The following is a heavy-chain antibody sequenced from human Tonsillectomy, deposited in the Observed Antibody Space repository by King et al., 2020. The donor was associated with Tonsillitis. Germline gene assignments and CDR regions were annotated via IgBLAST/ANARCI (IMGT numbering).Heavy chain of an antibody. J-gene: IGHJ3*02. D-gene: IGHD3-16*02. CDR1: GFTFSSYA. V-gene: IGHV3-23*03. Sequence: VQLVESGGGLVQPGGSLRLSCAASGFTFSSYAMSWVRQAPGKGLEWVSVIYSGGSSTYYADSVKGRFTISRDNSKNTLYLQMNSLRAEDTAVYYCARKGDYVWGSYRYPDAFDIWGQGTMVTVSS. CDR3: ARKGDYVWGSYRYPDAFDI. CDR2: IYSGGSST.